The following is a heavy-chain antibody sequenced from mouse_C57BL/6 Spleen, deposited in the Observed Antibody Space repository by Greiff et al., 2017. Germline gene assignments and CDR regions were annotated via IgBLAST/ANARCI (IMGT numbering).Heavy chain of an antibody. J-gene: IGHJ4*01. CDR1: GYTFTSYW. CDR3: ARIYYYAMDY. V-gene: IGHV1-61*01. CDR2: IYPSDSET. Sequence: VQLQQPGAELVRPGSSVKLSCKASGYTFTSYWMDWVKQRPGQGLEWIGNIYPSDSETHYNQKFKDKATLTVDKSSSTAYRQLSSLTSEDSAVYYCARIYYYAMDYWGQGTSVTVSA.